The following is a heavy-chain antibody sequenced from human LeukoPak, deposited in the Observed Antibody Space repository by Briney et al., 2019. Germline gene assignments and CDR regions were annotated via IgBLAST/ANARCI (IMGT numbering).Heavy chain of an antibody. CDR2: IKEDGSQK. V-gene: IGHV3-7*03. CDR3: AGDRGYLQFDY. D-gene: IGHD3-10*01. CDR1: GFTFSRRW. Sequence: QPGGSLRLSCSASGFTFSRRWMSWVRQAPGKGLEWVANIKEDGSQKYYADSVKGRFTISRDNAKNSLYLQLNSLRAEDTAMYYCAGDRGYLQFDYWGQGTLVTVSS. J-gene: IGHJ4*02.